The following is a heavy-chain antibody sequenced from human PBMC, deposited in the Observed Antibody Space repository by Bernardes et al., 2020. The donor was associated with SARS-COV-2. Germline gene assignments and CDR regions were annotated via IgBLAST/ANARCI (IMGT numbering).Heavy chain of an antibody. CDR3: ARQRLAPYFDY. CDR1: GFTFSSYW. D-gene: IGHD6-25*01. Sequence: GVLRLSCAASGFTFSSYWMHWVRQAPGKGLVWVSRINGDGSSSSYADSVKGRFTISRDNAKNTLYLQMNSLRAEDTAVYYCARQRLAPYFDYWGQGTLVTVSS. V-gene: IGHV3-74*01. CDR2: INGDGSSS. J-gene: IGHJ4*02.